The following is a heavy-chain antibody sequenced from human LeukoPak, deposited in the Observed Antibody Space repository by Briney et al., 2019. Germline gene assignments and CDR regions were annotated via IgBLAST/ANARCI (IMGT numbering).Heavy chain of an antibody. CDR1: GFTFSSYG. J-gene: IGHJ5*02. D-gene: IGHD4-11*01. CDR2: IWYDGSNK. CDR3: ARVRGTVNWFDP. V-gene: IGHV3-33*01. Sequence: GGSLRLSCAASGFTFSSYGMHWVRQAPGKGLEWVAVIWYDGSNKYYADSVKGRFTISRDNSKNTLYLQMNSLRAEDTAVYYCARVRGTVNWFDPWGQGTLVTVSS.